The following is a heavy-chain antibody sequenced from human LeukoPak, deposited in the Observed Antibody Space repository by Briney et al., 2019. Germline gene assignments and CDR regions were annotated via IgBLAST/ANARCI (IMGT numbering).Heavy chain of an antibody. J-gene: IGHJ4*02. CDR3: AKVFYPAAGTGRVDFPFDY. CDR2: ISGSGGST. Sequence: GGSLRLSCEASGFTFSSYAMSWVRQAPGKGLEWVSSISGSGGSTYYADSVKGRFTISRDNSKTTLYLQMNSLRAEDTAVYYCAKVFYPAAGTGRVDFPFDYWGQGTLVTVSS. CDR1: GFTFSSYA. D-gene: IGHD6-13*01. V-gene: IGHV3-23*01.